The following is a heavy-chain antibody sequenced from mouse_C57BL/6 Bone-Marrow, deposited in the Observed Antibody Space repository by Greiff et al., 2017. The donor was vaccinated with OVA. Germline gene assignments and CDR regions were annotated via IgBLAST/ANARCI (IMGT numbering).Heavy chain of an antibody. CDR2: IDPENGDT. J-gene: IGHJ2*01. D-gene: IGHD1-1*01. V-gene: IGHV14-4*01. Sequence: EVKLMESGAELVRPGASVKLSCTASGFNIKDDYMHWVKQRPEQGLEWSGWIDPENGDTEYASKFQGKAPITADPSSNTAYLQLSSLTSEDTAVYYCTPYLLKNYWGQGTTLTVSS. CDR3: TPYLLKNY. CDR1: GFNIKDDY.